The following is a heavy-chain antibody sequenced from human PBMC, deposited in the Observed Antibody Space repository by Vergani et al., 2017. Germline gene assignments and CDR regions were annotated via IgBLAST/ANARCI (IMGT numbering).Heavy chain of an antibody. V-gene: IGHV3-23*01. J-gene: IGHJ6*02. CDR3: VKNTGISTTRHYYAMDV. CDR1: GFTFNSYA. D-gene: IGHD2-8*02. CDR2: INNNGGST. Sequence: QLLESGGGLIQPGGSLRLSCAASGFTFNSYAMTWVRQAPGKGLEWVLGINNNGGSTYYADSVKGRFTISRNNSKNTLNLQMTDLRAEDTATYYCVKNTGISTTRHYYAMDVWGQGTTVTVSS.